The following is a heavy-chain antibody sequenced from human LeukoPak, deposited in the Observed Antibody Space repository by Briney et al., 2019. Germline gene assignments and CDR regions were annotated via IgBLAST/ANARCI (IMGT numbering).Heavy chain of an antibody. CDR1: GFTFSSYA. CDR2: ISGSGGST. CDR3: AKDLGFSTVTTFRI. J-gene: IGHJ3*02. D-gene: IGHD4-17*01. V-gene: IGHV3-23*01. Sequence: PGASLRLSCAASGFTFSSYAMSWVRQAPGKGLEWVSAISGSGGSTYYADSVKGRFIISRDNSKNTLYLQMNSLRAEDTTVYYCAKDLGFSTVTTFRIWGQGTMVTVSS.